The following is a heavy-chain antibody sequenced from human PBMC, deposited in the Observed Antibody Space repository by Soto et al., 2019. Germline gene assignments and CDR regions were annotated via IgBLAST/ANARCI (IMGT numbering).Heavy chain of an antibody. D-gene: IGHD3-10*01. Sequence: PGGSLRLSCAASGFTFSSYWMSWVRQAPGKGLEWVANIKQDGSEKYYVDSVKGRFTISRDNAKNSLYLQMNSLRAEDTAVYYCAKGTSSEFLLSFDDWGHGTLVTVSS. CDR1: GFTFSSYW. V-gene: IGHV3-7*03. CDR2: IKQDGSEK. CDR3: AKGTSSEFLLSFDD. J-gene: IGHJ4*01.